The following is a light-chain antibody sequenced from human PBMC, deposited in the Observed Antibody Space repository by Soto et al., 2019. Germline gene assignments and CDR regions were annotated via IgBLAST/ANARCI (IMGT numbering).Light chain of an antibody. CDR1: SSDVGGYKY. V-gene: IGLV2-14*01. CDR2: AVS. J-gene: IGLJ1*01. CDR3: SSYSSSSTYV. Sequence: QSVLTQPASVSGSPGQSITISCTGTSSDVGGYKYVSWYQHHPGKAPKLMIYAVSNRPSGVSNRFSGSKSGNTASLTISGLQAKDEADYYCSSYSSSSTYVFGPGTKVTVL.